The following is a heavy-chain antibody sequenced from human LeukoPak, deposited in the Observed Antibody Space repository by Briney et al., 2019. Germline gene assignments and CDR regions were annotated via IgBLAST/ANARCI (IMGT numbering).Heavy chain of an antibody. CDR3: ARGRGYSYGLDY. V-gene: IGHV3-21*04. D-gene: IGHD5-18*01. CDR2: ISSSSSYI. Sequence: AXGFTFXXYSMXXVRQAPGKGLEWVSSISSSSSYIYYADSVKGRFTISRDNAKNSLYLQMNSLRAEDTAVYYCARGRGYSYGLDYWGQGTLVTVSS. CDR1: GFTFXXYS. J-gene: IGHJ4*02.